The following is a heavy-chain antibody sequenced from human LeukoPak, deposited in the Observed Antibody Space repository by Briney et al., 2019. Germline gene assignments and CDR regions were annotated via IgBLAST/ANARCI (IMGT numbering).Heavy chain of an antibody. CDR3: ARGKFSGRFFDS. J-gene: IGHJ4*02. CDR1: GGSFSSGSYY. D-gene: IGHD6-19*01. Sequence: SETLSLTCTVSGGSFSSGSYYWTWIRQPAGKGLELIGRVFTSGSTNYNPSLKSRVTISVDTSKSQFSLNLSSVTAADTAVYYCARGKFSGRFFDSWGKGILVTVPS. CDR2: VFTSGST. V-gene: IGHV4-61*02.